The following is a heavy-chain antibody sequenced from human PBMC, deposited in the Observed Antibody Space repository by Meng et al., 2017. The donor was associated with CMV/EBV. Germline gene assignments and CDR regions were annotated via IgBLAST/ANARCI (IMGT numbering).Heavy chain of an antibody. J-gene: IGHJ4*02. V-gene: IGHV3-23*01. CDR2: FNDGGDDT. CDR3: VKGIRGIIRTGIDS. CDR1: GFTFSTFA. D-gene: IGHD3-10*01. Sequence: SGFTFSTFAMAWVRQAPGKGLEWASSFNDGGDDTYYSDSVKGRFTISRDNSNNILYLQMNSLTSEDTAGYYCVKGIRGIIRTGIDSWGQGTLVTVSS.